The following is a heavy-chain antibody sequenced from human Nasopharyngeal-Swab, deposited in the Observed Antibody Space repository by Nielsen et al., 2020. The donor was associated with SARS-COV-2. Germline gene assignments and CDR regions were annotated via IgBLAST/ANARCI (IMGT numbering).Heavy chain of an antibody. V-gene: IGHV1-69*04. CDR2: IIPILGIA. CDR3: ARLAAALRGWGMDV. J-gene: IGHJ6*02. Sequence: SVKVSCKASGGTFSSYAISWVRQAPGQGLEWMGRIIPILGIANYAQKFQGRVTITADKSTSTAYMELSSLRSEDTAVYYCARLAAALRGWGMDVWGQGTTVTVPS. CDR1: GGTFSSYA. D-gene: IGHD6-13*01.